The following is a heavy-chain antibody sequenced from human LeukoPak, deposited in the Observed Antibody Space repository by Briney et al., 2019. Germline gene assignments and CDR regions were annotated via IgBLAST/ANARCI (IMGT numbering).Heavy chain of an antibody. CDR2: LSGSGSTT. J-gene: IGHJ4*02. CDR3: AKDLYSSSWYYFDY. V-gene: IGHV3-23*01. CDR1: GFTFSSYA. D-gene: IGHD6-13*01. Sequence: GGSLRLSCAASGFTFSSYAMSWVRQAPGKGLEWVSTLSGSGSTTYYADSVKGRFTISRDNSKNTLYLQMNSLRADDTAVYFCAKDLYSSSWYYFDYWGQGTLVTVSS.